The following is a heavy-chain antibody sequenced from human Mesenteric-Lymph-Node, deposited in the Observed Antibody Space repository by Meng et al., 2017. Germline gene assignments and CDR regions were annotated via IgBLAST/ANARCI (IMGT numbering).Heavy chain of an antibody. V-gene: IGHV3-23*01. J-gene: IGHJ4*02. CDR2: ISASGGST. CDR1: GFTFSGSA. Sequence: GESLKISCAASGFTFSGSAMHWVRQASGKGLEWVSVISASGGSTYYADSVKGRFTISRDNTKNSLYLQMNSLRAEDTAVYYCARGISCDYWGQGALVTVSS. D-gene: IGHD2/OR15-2a*01. CDR3: ARGISCDY.